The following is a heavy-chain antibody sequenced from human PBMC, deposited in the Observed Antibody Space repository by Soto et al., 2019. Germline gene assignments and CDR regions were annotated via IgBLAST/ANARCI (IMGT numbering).Heavy chain of an antibody. J-gene: IGHJ6*02. D-gene: IGHD4-17*01. CDR3: ARDPHYGDYGLYGMDV. CDR2: IWYDGSNK. V-gene: IGHV3-33*01. Sequence: GGSLRLSCAASGFTFSSYGMHWVRQAPGKGLEWVAVIWYDGSNKYYADSVKGRFTISRDNSKNTLYLQMNSLRAEDTAVYYCARDPHYGDYGLYGMDVWGQGTTVTVS. CDR1: GFTFSSYG.